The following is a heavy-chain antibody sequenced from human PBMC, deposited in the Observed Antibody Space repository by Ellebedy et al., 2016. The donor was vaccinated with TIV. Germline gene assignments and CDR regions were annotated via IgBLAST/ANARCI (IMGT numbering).Heavy chain of an antibody. CDR1: GGSMSSYF. Sequence: PSETLSLTCTVSGGSMSSYFWSWIRQPPGKGLEWIGYIHYSGSTKNNTSLKSRVTLSIDTSKNQFSLKLNTVTAADTAVYYCARTHYYDSSGFYHDAFDIWGQGTLVTVS. CDR3: ARTHYYDSSGFYHDAFDI. CDR2: IHYSGST. V-gene: IGHV4-59*01. D-gene: IGHD3-22*01. J-gene: IGHJ3*02.